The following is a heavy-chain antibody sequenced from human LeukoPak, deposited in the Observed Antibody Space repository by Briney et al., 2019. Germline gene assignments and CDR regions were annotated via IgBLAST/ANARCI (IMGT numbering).Heavy chain of an antibody. CDR3: ARDGGDYYDSSGYPFHH. Sequence: GGSMRLSCAASGFTFGSYNMNWVRQAPGKGLEWVSSISTSSSYIYYADSVKGRFTISRDNAKKSLFLQMNSLRAGDTAVYYCARDGGDYYDSSGYPFHHWGQGTLVTVSS. CDR1: GFTFGSYN. J-gene: IGHJ1*01. CDR2: ISTSSSYI. D-gene: IGHD3-22*01. V-gene: IGHV3-21*01.